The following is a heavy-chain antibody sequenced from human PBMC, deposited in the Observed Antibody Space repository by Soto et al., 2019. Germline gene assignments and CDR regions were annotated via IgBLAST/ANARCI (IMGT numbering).Heavy chain of an antibody. CDR2: ISDGGST. Sequence: SETLSLTFNVSGGSIYTYYWNWIRQSPGKGLEWIGYISDGGSTNYNPSLKSRVTISEDASKNQVSLRLTSVTAADTAVYFCAREQYNWKIWGQGTLVTVSS. J-gene: IGHJ4*02. CDR1: GGSIYTYY. CDR3: AREQYNWKI. V-gene: IGHV4-59*01. D-gene: IGHD1-20*01.